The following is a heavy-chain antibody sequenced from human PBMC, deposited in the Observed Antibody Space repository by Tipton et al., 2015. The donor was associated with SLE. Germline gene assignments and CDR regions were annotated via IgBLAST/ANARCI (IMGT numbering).Heavy chain of an antibody. V-gene: IGHV4-4*08. Sequence: TLSLTCTVSGGSISSYYWSWIRQPPGKGLEWIGRIYTSGSTNYNPSLKSRVTIFVDTSTNQFSLNLTSVTAADTAVYFCARECSYEYWTDYYNTKRSDATHYFDNWGQGTLVTVSS. J-gene: IGHJ4*02. CDR2: IYTSGST. CDR1: GGSISSYY. D-gene: IGHD3-3*01. CDR3: ARECSYEYWTDYYNTKRSDATHYFDN.